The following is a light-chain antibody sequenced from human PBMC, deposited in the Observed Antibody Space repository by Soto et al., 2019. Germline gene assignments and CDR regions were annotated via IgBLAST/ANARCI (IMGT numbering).Light chain of an antibody. CDR3: QQYNNWPPGT. Sequence: EIVMTHSPATLSVSPGERVTLSCRASQSVSSNLAWYQQKPGQAPRLLIYGASTRATGIPARFSGSGSGTEFTLTISSLQSEDFAVYYCQQYNNWPPGTFGQGTKVEIK. J-gene: IGKJ1*01. V-gene: IGKV3-15*01. CDR1: QSVSSN. CDR2: GAS.